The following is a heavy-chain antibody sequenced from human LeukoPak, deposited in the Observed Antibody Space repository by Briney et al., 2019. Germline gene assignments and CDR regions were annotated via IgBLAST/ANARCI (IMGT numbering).Heavy chain of an antibody. V-gene: IGHV5-51*01. CDR3: ARIHRVAPVEH. J-gene: IGHJ4*02. CDR2: IYPVDSDT. CDR1: GYSFTSYW. D-gene: IGHD2-2*01. Sequence: GESLKISCKGSGYSFTSYWIGWVRQMPGKGLDWMGIIYPVDSDTRYSPSFQGQVSISADKSISTAYLQWSSLKASDTAMYYCARIHRVAPVEHWGRGPLVSVFS.